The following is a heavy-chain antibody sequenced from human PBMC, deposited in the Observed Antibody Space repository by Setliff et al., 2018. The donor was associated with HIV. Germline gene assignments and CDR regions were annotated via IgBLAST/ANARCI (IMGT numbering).Heavy chain of an antibody. Sequence: ASVQVSCKATGGTFSSYAMSWVRQAPGQGLEWMGGIIPIFGTANHAQKFQGRVTITADKSTSTAYMELLSLRSEDTAVYYCAIDREFYYYNIGSHSFDYWGQGTLVTVSS. V-gene: IGHV1-69*06. J-gene: IGHJ4*02. CDR3: AIDREFYYYNIGSHSFDY. D-gene: IGHD3-22*01. CDR2: IIPIFGTA. CDR1: GGTFSSYA.